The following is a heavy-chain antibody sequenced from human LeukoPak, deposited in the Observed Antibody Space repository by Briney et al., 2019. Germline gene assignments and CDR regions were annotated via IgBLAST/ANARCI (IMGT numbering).Heavy chain of an antibody. V-gene: IGHV3-21*01. CDR1: GFTLSNYG. Sequence: PGGSLRLSCVASGFTLSNYGMHWVRQAPGKGLEWVSSISSSSSYIYYADSVKGRFTISRDNAKNSLYLQMNSLRAEDTAVYYCARGIVGAPDAFDIWGQGTMVTVSS. D-gene: IGHD1-26*01. CDR3: ARGIVGAPDAFDI. J-gene: IGHJ3*02. CDR2: ISSSSSYI.